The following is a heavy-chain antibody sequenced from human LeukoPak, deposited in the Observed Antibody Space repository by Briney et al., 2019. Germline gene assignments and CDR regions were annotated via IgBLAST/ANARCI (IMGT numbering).Heavy chain of an antibody. Sequence: PGGSLRLSCAASGFTFGIYWMSWVRQAPGKGLEWVANIKQDGSEKYYGDSVKGRFTISRDNAKNSLYLQMNSLRAEDTAVYYCAKDRSRDYVGIRYYFDYWGQGTLVTVSS. CDR1: GFTFGIYW. CDR2: IKQDGSEK. CDR3: AKDRSRDYVGIRYYFDY. J-gene: IGHJ4*02. D-gene: IGHD4-23*01. V-gene: IGHV3-7*03.